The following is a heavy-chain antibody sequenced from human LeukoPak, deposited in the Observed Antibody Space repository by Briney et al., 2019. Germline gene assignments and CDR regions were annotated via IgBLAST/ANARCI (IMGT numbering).Heavy chain of an antibody. V-gene: IGHV3-21*01. J-gene: IGHJ4*02. CDR2: ISSNSDYI. D-gene: IGHD3-22*01. CDR1: GFTFSSYT. Sequence: GGSLRLSCAASGFTFSSYTMNWIRQAPGKGLEWVSSISSNSDYIYYADSVKGRFTISRDNAKNSLYLQMNTLRTEDTAVYYCARDPGHLIGNWCRGTLVTVSS. CDR3: ARDPGHLIGN.